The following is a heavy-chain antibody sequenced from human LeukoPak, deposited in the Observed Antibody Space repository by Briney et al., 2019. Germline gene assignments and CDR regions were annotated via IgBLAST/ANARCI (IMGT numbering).Heavy chain of an antibody. Sequence: QPGGSLRLSCAASGFTFSYYNMNWVRQAPGKGLEYVSAISSNGGSTYYANSVKGRFTISRDNSKNTLYLQMGSLRAEDMAVYYCARSDYYGSGSYSHFDYWGQGTLVTVSS. D-gene: IGHD3-10*01. CDR3: ARSDYYGSGSYSHFDY. CDR2: ISSNGGST. V-gene: IGHV3-64*01. CDR1: GFTFSYYN. J-gene: IGHJ4*02.